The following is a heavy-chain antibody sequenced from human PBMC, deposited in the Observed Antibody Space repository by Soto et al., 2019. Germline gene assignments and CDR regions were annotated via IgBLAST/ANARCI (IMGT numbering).Heavy chain of an antibody. J-gene: IGHJ6*02. V-gene: IGHV3-74*01. D-gene: IGHD3-16*01. Sequence: EVQVVESGGGLVEPGGSLKLSCAGSGFTLSAYWMHWVRQAPGKGLVWISRSSSDGTMSDYADSVKGRFTISRDNAKSTVLLEMSSLRAEDTAVYYCARGDSRVWSYDYHGMDVCGQGTTVIVSS. CDR1: GFTLSAYW. CDR3: ARGDSRVWSYDYHGMDV. CDR2: SSSDGTMS.